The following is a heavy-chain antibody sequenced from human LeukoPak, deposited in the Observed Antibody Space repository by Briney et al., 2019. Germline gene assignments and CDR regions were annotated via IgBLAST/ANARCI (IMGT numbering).Heavy chain of an antibody. CDR1: GYTFTGYY. V-gene: IGHV1-2*02. D-gene: IGHD6-6*01. Sequence: EASVKVSCKASGYTFTGYYIHWVRQAPGQGLEWMGWINPNSAGTNYAQKFQGRVTMTRDTSISTAYMELSRLRSDDTAVYYCARELEYSSSSLTGYYFDYWGQGTLVTVSS. J-gene: IGHJ4*02. CDR3: ARELEYSSSSLTGYYFDY. CDR2: INPNSAGT.